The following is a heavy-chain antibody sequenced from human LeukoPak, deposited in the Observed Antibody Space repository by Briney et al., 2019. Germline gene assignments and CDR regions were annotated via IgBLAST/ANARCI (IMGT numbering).Heavy chain of an antibody. V-gene: IGHV3-23*01. CDR1: GFTFSSHA. CDR3: AKIFGVGPSYYYYGMDV. D-gene: IGHD3-3*01. J-gene: IGHJ6*02. Sequence: GRSLRLSCAASGFTFSSHAMYWVRQAPGKGLEWVSAISGSGGSTYYADSVKGRFTISRDNSKNTLYLQMNSLRAEDTAVYYCAKIFGVGPSYYYYGMDVWGQGTTVTVSS. CDR2: ISGSGGST.